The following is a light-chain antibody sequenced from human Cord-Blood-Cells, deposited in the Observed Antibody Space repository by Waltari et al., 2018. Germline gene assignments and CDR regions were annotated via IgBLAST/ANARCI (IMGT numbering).Light chain of an antibody. CDR3: QQSYSTPIT. J-gene: IGKJ5*01. CDR1: QSISSY. Sequence: IQMSQSPSSRYAALVDRVTIPCRASQSISSYLNWYQQKPGKAPKLLIYDASSLQSGVPARFSGSGSGTDFTLTISSLEPEDFAVYYCQQSYSTPITFGQGTRLEIK. V-gene: IGKV1-39*01. CDR2: DAS.